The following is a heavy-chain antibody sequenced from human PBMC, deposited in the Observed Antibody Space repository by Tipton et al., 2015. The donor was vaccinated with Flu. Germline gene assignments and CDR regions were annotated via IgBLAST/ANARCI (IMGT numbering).Heavy chain of an antibody. CDR3: ARGSGSGTDVTFYF. CDR2: IYYSGNT. J-gene: IGHJ4*02. Sequence: TLSLTCTVSGGSIISSSFYWGWIRQPPGKGLEWIGNIYYSGNTYYNPPLKSRVTVSVDTSKNQLSLKLTSVTAADTAVYYCARGSGSGTDVTFYFWGQGTLVTVSS. CDR1: GGSIISSSFY. V-gene: IGHV4-39*07. D-gene: IGHD3-10*01.